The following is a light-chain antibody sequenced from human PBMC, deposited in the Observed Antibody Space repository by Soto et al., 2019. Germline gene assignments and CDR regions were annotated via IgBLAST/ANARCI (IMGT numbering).Light chain of an antibody. V-gene: IGKV1-27*01. CDR2: GAS. CDR1: QGFSNS. J-gene: IGKJ4*02. Sequence: DIQMTQSPSSLTASVGDRVTISCRASQGFSNSLAWYQQKPGKVPTLLIYGASILQSGVPSRFSGSGSGTEFTVTISSLQPEDGVTYYCQKYDSAPRTFGGGTKVEIK. CDR3: QKYDSAPRT.